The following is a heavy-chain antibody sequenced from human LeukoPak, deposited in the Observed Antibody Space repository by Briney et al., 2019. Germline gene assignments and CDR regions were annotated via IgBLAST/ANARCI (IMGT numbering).Heavy chain of an antibody. V-gene: IGHV4-59*08. D-gene: IGHD6-6*01. CDR2: IYYSGST. CDR3: ARHPASRSLLAAPGAFDT. CDR1: GGSISSYY. J-gene: IGHJ3*02. Sequence: SETLSLTCTVSGGSISSYYWSWIRQPPGKGLEWIGYIYYSGSTNYNPSLKSRVTISVDTSKNQFSLKLTSVTAADTAVYYCARHPASRSLLAAPGAFDTWGQGTMVTVSS.